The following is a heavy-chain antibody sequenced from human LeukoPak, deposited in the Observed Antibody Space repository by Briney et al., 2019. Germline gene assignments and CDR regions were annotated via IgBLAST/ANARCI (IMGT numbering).Heavy chain of an antibody. CDR2: NRSSGYPI. CDR3: VRDPDALDY. J-gene: IGHJ4*02. V-gene: IGHV3-48*02. Sequence: GGSLRLSCAASGFTFSGYSMNWVRQAPGKGLEWVAYNRSSGYPIHYADSVKGRFTISRDNARSSVYLQMNSLREEDTAVYYCVRDPDALDYWGQGTLVTVSS. CDR1: GFTFSGYS.